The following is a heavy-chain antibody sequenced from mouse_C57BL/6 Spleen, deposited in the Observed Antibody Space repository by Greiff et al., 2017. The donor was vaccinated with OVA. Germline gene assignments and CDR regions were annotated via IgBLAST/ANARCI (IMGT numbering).Heavy chain of an antibody. Sequence: QVQLKQSGAELVRPGASVTLSCKASGYTFTDYAMHWVKQTPVHGLEWIGALDPDTGGTAYNQKFKGKALLTADKSSSTAYMELRSLTSEDSAVYYCTGTTVERYFDVWGTGTTVTVSS. D-gene: IGHD1-1*01. V-gene: IGHV1-15*01. CDR3: TGTTVERYFDV. J-gene: IGHJ1*03. CDR2: LDPDTGGT. CDR1: GYTFTDYA.